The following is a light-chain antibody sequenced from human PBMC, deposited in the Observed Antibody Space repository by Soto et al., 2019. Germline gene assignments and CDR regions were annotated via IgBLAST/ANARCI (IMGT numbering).Light chain of an antibody. V-gene: IGKV3-20*01. CDR1: QSVGSLS. CDR2: GAS. CDR3: QHFGNSRFT. J-gene: IGKJ3*01. Sequence: EIVLTQSPGTLSLSPGERATLSCRASQSVGSLSLAWYQQKPGQAPRLLIFGASNRATGIPDRFSGTGSGTAFTPTISRLEPEDFAVYYCQHFGNSRFTFGPGTKVDIK.